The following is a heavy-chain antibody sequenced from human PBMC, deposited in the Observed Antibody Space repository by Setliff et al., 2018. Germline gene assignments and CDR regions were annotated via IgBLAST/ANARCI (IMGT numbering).Heavy chain of an antibody. CDR2: INGDATIA. CDR1: GFNFNKYW. Sequence: PGGSLRLSCTVYGFNFNKYWMYWVRQAPGKGLEWVSRINGDATIAHYADSVKGRFTISRDNARNALYLQMVSLRGEDTGVYFCAALDWGENFYNVDVWGHGTTVTVSS. CDR3: AALDWGENFYNVDV. V-gene: IGHV3-74*01. D-gene: IGHD7-27*01. J-gene: IGHJ6*03.